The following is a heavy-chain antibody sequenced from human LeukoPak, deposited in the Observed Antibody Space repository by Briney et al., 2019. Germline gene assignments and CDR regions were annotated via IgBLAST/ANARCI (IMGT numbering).Heavy chain of an antibody. CDR2: INPNSGGT. CDR1: GYTFTGYY. Sequence: RRASAKVSCKASGYTFTGYYMHGVRQAPGQGLEWMGWINPNSGGTNYAQKFQGRVTMTRDTSSSTAYMELSRLRSDDTAVYYCARGDYYYSYMDVWGKGTTVTVSS. V-gene: IGHV1-2*02. J-gene: IGHJ6*03. CDR3: ARGDYYYSYMDV.